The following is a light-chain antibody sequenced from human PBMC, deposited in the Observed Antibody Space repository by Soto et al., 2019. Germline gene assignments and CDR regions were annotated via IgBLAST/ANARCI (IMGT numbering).Light chain of an antibody. J-gene: IGKJ2*01. CDR1: QTVSGSH. V-gene: IGKV3-20*01. Sequence: IVLTQSPGTLSLSPRERATLSCRASQTVSGSHLAWYQQKPGQAPRLIIYGASTRPTGIPDRFSGSGSGTDFTLTITRLEPEDFAVYYCQQYGGAPPEYPFGQGTKLEIK. CDR2: GAS. CDR3: QQYGGAPPEYP.